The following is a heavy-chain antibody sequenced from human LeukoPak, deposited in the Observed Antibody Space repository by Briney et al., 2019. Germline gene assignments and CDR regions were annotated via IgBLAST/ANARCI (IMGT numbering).Heavy chain of an antibody. D-gene: IGHD5-12*01. CDR3: ARPPDQHRGYDSLAFDY. CDR1: GYSFTSYW. J-gene: IGHJ4*02. CDR2: IYPGDSDT. Sequence: GESLKISCKGSGYSFTSYWIGWVRQMPGKGLEWMGIIYPGDSDTRYSPSFQGQVTISADKSISTAYLQWSSLKASDTAMYYCARPPDQHRGYDSLAFDYWGQGTLVTVSS. V-gene: IGHV5-51*01.